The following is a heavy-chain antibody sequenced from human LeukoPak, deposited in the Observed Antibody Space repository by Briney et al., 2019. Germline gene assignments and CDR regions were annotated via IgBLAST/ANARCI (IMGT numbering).Heavy chain of an antibody. CDR3: VKDDHHFGSVENDH. CDR2: ITHDGNTA. Sequence: GGSLRLSCAASGFIFSEYAMHWVRQAPGKGLDWVATITHDGNTAYYADSVKGRFTITRDSYKNTVSQQMNSLRPEDTALYHCVKDDHHFGSVENDHWGQGNLVTVPS. CDR1: GFIFSEYA. V-gene: IGHV3-30-3*01. J-gene: IGHJ5*02. D-gene: IGHD3-10*01.